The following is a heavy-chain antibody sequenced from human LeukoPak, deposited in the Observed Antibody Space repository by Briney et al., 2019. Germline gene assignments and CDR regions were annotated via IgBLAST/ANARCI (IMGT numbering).Heavy chain of an antibody. Sequence: GGSLRLSCAASGFTFSNAWMSWVRQAPGKGLEWVSTISGTDGSTYYADSVKGRFTISRDNSKNTLYLHMNSLRAEDTAIYYCAKERWADWGQGTLVTVSS. D-gene: IGHD1-26*01. J-gene: IGHJ4*02. CDR2: ISGTDGST. V-gene: IGHV3-23*01. CDR3: AKERWAD. CDR1: GFTFSNAW.